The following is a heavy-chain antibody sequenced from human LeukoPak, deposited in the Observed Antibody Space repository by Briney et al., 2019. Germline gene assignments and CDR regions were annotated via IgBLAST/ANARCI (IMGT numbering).Heavy chain of an antibody. CDR1: GFTFSTHG. D-gene: IGHD2-2*01. V-gene: IGHV3-33*01. CDR3: ARDAGHYGTSRGSFFDY. J-gene: IGHJ4*02. CDR2: IWFDGSNK. Sequence: GGSLRLSCAASGFTFSTHGFHWVRQAPGKGLEGVALIWFDGSNKYYADSERGRFTISRDSPKNTLYLQMDSLRAEDTAIYFCARDAGHYGTSRGSFFDYWGQGALVTVSS.